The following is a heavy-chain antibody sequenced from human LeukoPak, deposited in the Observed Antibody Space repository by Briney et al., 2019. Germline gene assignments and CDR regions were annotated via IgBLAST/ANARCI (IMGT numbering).Heavy chain of an antibody. CDR3: ARDGPSMVRGDWAFDI. V-gene: IGHV1-46*01. CDR2: INPSGGST. J-gene: IGHJ3*02. Sequence: GASVKVSCKASGYTFTSYYMHWVRQAPGQGLEWMGIINPSGGSTSYAQKFQGRVTMTRDTSTSTVYMELSSLRSEDTAVYSCARDGPSMVRGDWAFDIWGQGTMVTVSS. CDR1: GYTFTSYY. D-gene: IGHD3-10*01.